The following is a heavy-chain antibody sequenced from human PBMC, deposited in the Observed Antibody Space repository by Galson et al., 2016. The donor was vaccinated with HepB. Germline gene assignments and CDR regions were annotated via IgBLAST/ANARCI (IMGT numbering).Heavy chain of an antibody. V-gene: IGHV5-51*01. Sequence: QSGAEVKKPGESLKISCKGSGYSFTSFWIAWVRQMPGKGLEWMGIIYPDDSHTRYSPSFQGQVTFSADKSIDTAYLQWSSLKASDTAIYYCARDYDTTGYFDTWGQGTLVTVSS. D-gene: IGHD3-22*01. CDR3: ARDYDTTGYFDT. J-gene: IGHJ1*01. CDR1: GYSFTSFW. CDR2: IYPDDSHT.